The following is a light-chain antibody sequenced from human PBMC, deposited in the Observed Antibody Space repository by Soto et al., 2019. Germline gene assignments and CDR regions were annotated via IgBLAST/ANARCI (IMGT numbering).Light chain of an antibody. Sequence: TVMTHSPATLSVSPWERATLSCRSSQSVSSKLAWYQQKPGQAPRLLIYGASTRATGIPARFSGSGSGTEFTLSISSLQSEDFAVYYCQQYNNWPPITFGQGTRLEIK. CDR3: QQYNNWPPIT. V-gene: IGKV3D-15*01. CDR2: GAS. CDR1: QSVSSK. J-gene: IGKJ5*01.